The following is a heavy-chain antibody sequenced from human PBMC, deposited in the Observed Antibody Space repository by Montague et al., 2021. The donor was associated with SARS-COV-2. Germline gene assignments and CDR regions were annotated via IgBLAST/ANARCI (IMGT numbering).Heavy chain of an antibody. V-gene: IGHV4-34*01. J-gene: IGHJ3*02. D-gene: IGHD6-13*01. Sequence: SETLSLTCAVYGGSFSGYYWSWIRQPPGKGLEWIGEINHSGSTNYNPSLKSRVTISVDTSKNQFSLKLSSVTAADTAVYYCAREGAWQQLVLNDAFDIWGQGTMVTVSS. CDR1: GGSFSGYY. CDR2: INHSGST. CDR3: AREGAWQQLVLNDAFDI.